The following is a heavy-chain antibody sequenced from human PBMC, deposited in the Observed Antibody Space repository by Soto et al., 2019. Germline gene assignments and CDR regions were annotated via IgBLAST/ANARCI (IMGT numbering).Heavy chain of an antibody. D-gene: IGHD3-9*01. CDR3: ARDLGVTIFWSPDAFDI. CDR2: IKRDGSGK. Sequence: SLRLSCAASGFTFSSYAMSWVRQAPGKGLEWVSNIKRDGSGKYYVGSVKGRFTISRDNAKNSLYLQMNSLRAEDTAVYYCARDLGVTIFWSPDAFDIWGQGTMVTVSS. J-gene: IGHJ3*02. V-gene: IGHV3-7*03. CDR1: GFTFSSYA.